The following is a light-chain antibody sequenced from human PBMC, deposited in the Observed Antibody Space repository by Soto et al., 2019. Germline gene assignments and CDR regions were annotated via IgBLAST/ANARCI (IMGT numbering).Light chain of an antibody. CDR1: QSVNNN. Sequence: EIILTQSPASLSVSPGERATLSCRASQSVNNNLAWYQQKPGQAPRLLIYGASTRATGIPGRFRGSGSGTEFTLTITSLQSEDFAVYFCQQYNNLPPDTFGQGTKLDMK. CDR3: QQYNNLPPDT. J-gene: IGKJ2*01. V-gene: IGKV3-15*01. CDR2: GAS.